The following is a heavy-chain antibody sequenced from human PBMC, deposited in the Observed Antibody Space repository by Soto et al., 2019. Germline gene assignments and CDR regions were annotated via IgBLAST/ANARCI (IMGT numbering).Heavy chain of an antibody. Sequence: QVQLVQSGAEVKKPGASVKVSCKASGYTFITYGVTWVRQAPGQGLEWMGWISAYNGDTNYAQNLQGRVTMTTDTSTTTAYMELMSLRSDDTAVYYCARGGGGTTSIKLQFWGQGTLVTVSS. CDR3: ARGGGGTTSIKLQF. J-gene: IGHJ4*02. V-gene: IGHV1-18*01. CDR2: ISAYNGDT. D-gene: IGHD1-7*01. CDR1: GYTFITYG.